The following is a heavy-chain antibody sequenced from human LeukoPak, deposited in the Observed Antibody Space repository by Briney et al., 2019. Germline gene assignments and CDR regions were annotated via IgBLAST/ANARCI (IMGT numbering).Heavy chain of an antibody. V-gene: IGHV4-34*01. CDR1: GGSFSGYY. Sequence: PSETLSLTCAVYGGSFSGYYWSWIRQPPGKGLEWIGEINHSGSTNYNPSLKSRVTISVDTSKNQFSLKLSSVTAADTVVYYCARVGIAAAGNPFDYWGQGTLVTVSS. CDR3: ARVGIAAAGNPFDY. CDR2: INHSGST. J-gene: IGHJ4*02. D-gene: IGHD6-13*01.